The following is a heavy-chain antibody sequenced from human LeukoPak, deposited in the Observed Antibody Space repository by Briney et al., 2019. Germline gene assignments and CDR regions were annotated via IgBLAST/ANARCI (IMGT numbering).Heavy chain of an antibody. CDR1: GFTFSSYA. CDR2: ISYDGSNK. Sequence: GGSLRLSCAASGFTFSSYAMHGVRQAPGEGVEGVAVISYDGSNKYYADSVKGPFTISRDNSKNTLYLQMNSLRAEDTAVYYCARGVDPMATTYFDYWGQGTLVTVSS. D-gene: IGHD5-24*01. CDR3: ARGVDPMATTYFDY. J-gene: IGHJ4*02. V-gene: IGHV3-30*04.